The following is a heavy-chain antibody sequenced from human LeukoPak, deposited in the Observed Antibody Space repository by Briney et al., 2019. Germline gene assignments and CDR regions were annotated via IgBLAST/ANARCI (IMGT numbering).Heavy chain of an antibody. V-gene: IGHV1-69*04. CDR1: GGTFSSYA. CDR3: ARTAIAVAGTDYYYYGMDV. J-gene: IGHJ6*02. D-gene: IGHD6-19*01. Sequence: SVKVSCKASGGTFSSYAISWVRQAPGQGLEWMGRIIPIFGIANYAQKFQGRVAITADKSTSTAYMELSSLRSEDTAVYYCARTAIAVAGTDYYYYGMDVWGQGTTVTVSS. CDR2: IIPIFGIA.